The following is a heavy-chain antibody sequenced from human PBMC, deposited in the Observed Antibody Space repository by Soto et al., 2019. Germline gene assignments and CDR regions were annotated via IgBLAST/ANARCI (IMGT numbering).Heavy chain of an antibody. D-gene: IGHD6-13*01. CDR1: GGCISSECYS. CDR3: ARVKVWDSNWLHYFDS. V-gene: IGHV4-30-2*01. CDR2: IYHRGTT. Sequence: SLSLSCAVCGGCISSECYSWSWIRQPPGKGLEWIGYIYHRGTTYYSPSLKSRVTISVDGSKNQFSLKLNSVTAADTAVYFCARVKVWDSNWLHYFDSWGQGTLVTVSS. J-gene: IGHJ4*02.